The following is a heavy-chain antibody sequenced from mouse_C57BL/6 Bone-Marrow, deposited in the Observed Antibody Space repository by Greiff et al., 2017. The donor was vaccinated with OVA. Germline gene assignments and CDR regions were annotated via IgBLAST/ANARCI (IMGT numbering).Heavy chain of an antibody. V-gene: IGHV1-54*01. Sequence: QVQLQQSGAELLRPGTSVKVSCKASGYAFTNYLIEWVKQRPGQGLEWIGVINPGSGGTNYNEKFKGKATLTADTSSSTAYMQLSSLTSEDSAVYCCAREGDYGGQGTTLTVTA. CDR2: INPGSGGT. CDR3: AREGDY. J-gene: IGHJ2*01. CDR1: GYAFTNYL.